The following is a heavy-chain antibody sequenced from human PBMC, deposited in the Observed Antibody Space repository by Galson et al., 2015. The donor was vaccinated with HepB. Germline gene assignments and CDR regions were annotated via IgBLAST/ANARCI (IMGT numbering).Heavy chain of an antibody. CDR3: AKDRDISVAVSFTF. V-gene: IGHV3-23*01. CDR2: ATGSGDTT. Sequence: SLRLSCAASGFTFSNYAMAWVRRAPGKGLEWVSSATGSGDTTYYAESVKGRFTISRDNSGNTLFLQMNSLRAEDTAVYYCAKDRDISVAVSFTFWGQGSLVTVSS. D-gene: IGHD6-19*01. CDR1: GFTFSNYA. J-gene: IGHJ4*02.